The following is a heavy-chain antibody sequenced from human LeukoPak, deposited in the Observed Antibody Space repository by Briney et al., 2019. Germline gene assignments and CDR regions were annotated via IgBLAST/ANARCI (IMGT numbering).Heavy chain of an antibody. CDR2: FSGSGGST. D-gene: IGHD6-19*01. Sequence: GGSLRLSCAASGFSFSSYWMSWVRQAPGKGLEWVSAFSGSGGSTYYADSVKGRFTISRDNAKNSLYLQMNSLRAEDTAVYYCARKAVAAAFDIWGQGTMVTVSS. J-gene: IGHJ3*02. CDR3: ARKAVAAAFDI. CDR1: GFSFSSYW. V-gene: IGHV3-23*01.